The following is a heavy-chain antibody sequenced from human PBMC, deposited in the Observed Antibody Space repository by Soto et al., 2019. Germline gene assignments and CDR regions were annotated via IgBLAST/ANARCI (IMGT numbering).Heavy chain of an antibody. CDR2: IYYIGST. CDR3: AREPLGYCSGGNCWGYYGMDV. D-gene: IGHD2-15*01. CDR1: GGSVSGYY. V-gene: IGHV4-59*02. Sequence: QVQLQESGPGLVKPSETLSLTCTVSGGSVSGYYWTWIRQPPGKGLEWIGYIYYIGSTNYNPSLKSRITISVDTSKNQFSLKLTSVTAVDTAVYYCAREPLGYCSGGNCWGYYGMDVWGQGTTVTVSS. J-gene: IGHJ6*02.